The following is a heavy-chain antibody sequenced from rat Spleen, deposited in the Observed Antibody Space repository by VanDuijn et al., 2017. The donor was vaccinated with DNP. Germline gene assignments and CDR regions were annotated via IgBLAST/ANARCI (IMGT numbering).Heavy chain of an antibody. D-gene: IGHD3-8*01. V-gene: IGHV5-31*01. J-gene: IGHJ2*01. CDR1: GFIFSNYW. Sequence: EVQLVESGGGLVQPGRSLKLSCAASGFIFSNYWMTWIRQAPGKGLEWVATISTRGSRAYYPDSVKGRFTISRDDAKSSLYPQMDSLRSEDTATYYCTSNPHVRTAAPFDYWGQGVMVTVSS. CDR3: TSNPHVRTAAPFDY. CDR2: ISTRGSRA.